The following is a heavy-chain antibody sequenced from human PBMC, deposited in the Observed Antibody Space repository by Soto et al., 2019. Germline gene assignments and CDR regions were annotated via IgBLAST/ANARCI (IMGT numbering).Heavy chain of an antibody. J-gene: IGHJ5*02. V-gene: IGHV3-11*06. CDR3: ASLLVPAAIYP. CDR1: GFTFSDYY. Sequence: QVQLVESGGGLVKPGGSLRLSCAASGFTFSDYYMSWIRQAPGKGLEWVSSISSSSSYIYYADSVKGRFTISRDNAKNSLYLQMNSLRAEDTAVYYCASLLVPAAIYPWGQGTLVTVSS. CDR2: ISSSSSYI. D-gene: IGHD2-2*01.